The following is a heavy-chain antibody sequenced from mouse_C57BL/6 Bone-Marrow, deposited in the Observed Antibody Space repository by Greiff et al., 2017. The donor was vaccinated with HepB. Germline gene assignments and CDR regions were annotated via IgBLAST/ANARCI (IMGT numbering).Heavy chain of an antibody. CDR1: GYTFTSYW. J-gene: IGHJ2*01. V-gene: IGHV1-50*01. CDR2: IDPSDSYT. D-gene: IGHD3-2*02. CDR3: AREEAQDYFDY. Sequence: VQLQQPGAELVKPGASVKLSCKASGYTFTSYWMQWVKQRPGQGLEWIGEIDPSDSYTNYNQKFKGKATLTVDTSSSTAYMQLSSLTSEDSAVYYCAREEAQDYFDYWGQGTTLTVSS.